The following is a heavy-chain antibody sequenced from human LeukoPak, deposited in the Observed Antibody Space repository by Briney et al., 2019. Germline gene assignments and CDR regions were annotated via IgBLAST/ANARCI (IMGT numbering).Heavy chain of an antibody. Sequence: SETLSLTCTVSGGSISSYSWSWIRQPPGKGLEWIGYIYYSGSTNYNPSLKSRVTISVDTSKNQFSLKLSSVTAADTAVYYCARLSRLHAFDIWGQGTMVTVSS. CDR3: ARLSRLHAFDI. J-gene: IGHJ3*02. D-gene: IGHD6-25*01. CDR1: GGSISSYS. V-gene: IGHV4-59*01. CDR2: IYYSGST.